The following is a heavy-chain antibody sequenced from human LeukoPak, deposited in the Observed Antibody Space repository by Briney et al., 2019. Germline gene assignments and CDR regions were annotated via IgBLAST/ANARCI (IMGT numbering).Heavy chain of an antibody. Sequence: SETLSLTCTVSGGSISSYYWSWIRQPAGKGLEWIGRIYTSGSTNYNPSLKSRVTLSVDTSKNQFSLKLSSVTAPGPAVYYCLSTYYYGWGSLDAFDIWVRGRMV. CDR1: GGSISSYY. CDR3: LSTYYYGWGSLDAFDI. CDR2: IYTSGST. J-gene: IGHJ3*02. V-gene: IGHV4-4*07. D-gene: IGHD3-10*01.